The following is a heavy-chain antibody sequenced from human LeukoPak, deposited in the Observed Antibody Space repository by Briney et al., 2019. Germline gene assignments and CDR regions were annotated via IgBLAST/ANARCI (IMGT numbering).Heavy chain of an antibody. V-gene: IGHV1-2*02. CDR1: GYTFTTYY. D-gene: IGHD6-13*01. CDR3: AREGSIGAVVLDY. CDR2: INPNSGGT. Sequence: ASLKVSCKASGYTFTTYYIHWVRRAPGQGLEWMGWINPNSGGTSYAQKFQDRVTMTRDTSISTAYMELSSLRSDDTAVYYCAREGSIGAVVLDYWGQGTLVTVSS. J-gene: IGHJ4*02.